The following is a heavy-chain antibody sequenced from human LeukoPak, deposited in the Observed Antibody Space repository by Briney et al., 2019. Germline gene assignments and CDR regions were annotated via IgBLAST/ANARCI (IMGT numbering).Heavy chain of an antibody. CDR2: TIPLFGTA. Sequence: ASVKVSCKASGGTVSRYPISWVRQAPGQGLEWMGGTIPLFGTANYAQKFQGRVTITADESTGTAYMEPSSLRSEDTAVYYCARDRPGRYCSTISCYSASPFDPWGQGTLVTVSS. J-gene: IGHJ5*02. CDR3: ARDRPGRYCSTISCYSASPFDP. V-gene: IGHV1-69*01. D-gene: IGHD2-2*02. CDR1: GGTVSRYP.